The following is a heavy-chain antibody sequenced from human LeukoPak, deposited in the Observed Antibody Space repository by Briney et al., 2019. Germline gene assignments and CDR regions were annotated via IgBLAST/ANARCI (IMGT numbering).Heavy chain of an antibody. CDR1: GYTFTGYY. Sequence: ARVKVSCKASGYTFTGYYMHWVRQAPGQGLEWMGWFNPNSGGTNYAQKFQGRVTMTRDTSISTAYMELSRLRSDDTAVYCCAREREVFCSGGSCYPAGGMDVWGQGTTVTVSS. J-gene: IGHJ6*02. D-gene: IGHD2-15*01. CDR2: FNPNSGGT. V-gene: IGHV1-2*02. CDR3: AREREVFCSGGSCYPAGGMDV.